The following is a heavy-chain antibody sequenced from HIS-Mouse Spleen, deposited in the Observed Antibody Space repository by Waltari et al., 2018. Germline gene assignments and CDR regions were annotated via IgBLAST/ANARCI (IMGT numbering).Heavy chain of an antibody. D-gene: IGHD3-22*01. CDR1: GGTFSSYA. Sequence: QVQLVQSGAEVKKPGSSVKVSCKASGGTFSSYAISWVRQAPGQGLEWMGGIIPIFGTANYAQKFQGRVTITADESTSTAYMELSSLRSEDTAVNYCARGNYYDSSGYYSDAFDIWGQGTMVTVSS. V-gene: IGHV1-69*01. CDR2: IIPIFGTA. CDR3: ARGNYYDSSGYYSDAFDI. J-gene: IGHJ3*02.